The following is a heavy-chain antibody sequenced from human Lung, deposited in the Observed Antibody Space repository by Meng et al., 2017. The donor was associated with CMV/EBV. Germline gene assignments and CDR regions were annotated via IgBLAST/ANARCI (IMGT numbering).Heavy chain of an antibody. D-gene: IGHD2-2*01. Sequence: ASVKVSCKASGYTFTGYYMHWVRQAPGQGLEWMGWINPNSGGTNYAQKFQGRVTMTRDTSISTAYMELSRLRSDDTAVYYCARPPVSEDIVVVPADNYWGQRXLVTVSS. V-gene: IGHV1-2*02. CDR2: INPNSGGT. CDR1: GYTFTGYY. CDR3: ARPPVSEDIVVVPADNY. J-gene: IGHJ4*02.